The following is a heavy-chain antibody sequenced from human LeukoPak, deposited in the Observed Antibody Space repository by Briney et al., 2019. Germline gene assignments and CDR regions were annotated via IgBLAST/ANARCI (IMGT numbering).Heavy chain of an antibody. D-gene: IGHD4-17*01. CDR2: ISYGGSNK. Sequence: GRSLRLSCAASGFTFSGYGMHWVRQAPGKGLQWVAVISYGGSNKYYADSVKGRFTISRDNSKNTLYLQMNSLRAEDTAVYYCANLYGDYPDYWGQGTLVTVSS. CDR1: GFTFSGYG. CDR3: ANLYGDYPDY. J-gene: IGHJ4*02. V-gene: IGHV3-30*18.